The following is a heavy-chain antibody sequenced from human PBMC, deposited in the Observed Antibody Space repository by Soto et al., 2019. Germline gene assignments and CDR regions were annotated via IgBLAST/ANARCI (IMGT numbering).Heavy chain of an antibody. CDR3: AKGSYGYGDWFDP. CDR1: GFTFSSYG. CDR2: ISYDGSNK. J-gene: IGHJ5*02. D-gene: IGHD5-18*01. V-gene: IGHV3-30*18. Sequence: QVQLVECGGGVVQPGRSLRLSCAASGFTFSSYGMHWVRQAPGKGLEWVAVISYDGSNKYYADSVKGRFTISRDNSKNTLYLQMNSLRAEDTAVYYCAKGSYGYGDWFDPWGQGTLVTVSS.